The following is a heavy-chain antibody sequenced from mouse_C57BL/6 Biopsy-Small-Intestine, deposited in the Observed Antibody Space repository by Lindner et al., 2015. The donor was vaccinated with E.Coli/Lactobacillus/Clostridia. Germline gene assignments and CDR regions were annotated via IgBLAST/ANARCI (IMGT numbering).Heavy chain of an antibody. J-gene: IGHJ2*01. CDR3: ARTGNFAYFDY. Sequence: VQLQESGAELAKPGASMKLSCKASGHAFTNYWMHWVKQRPGQGLEWIGYINPSSGYTKYNQKFKDKATLTADKSSSTAYMQLSSLTYEDSAVYYCARTGNFAYFDYWGQGTTLTVSS. CDR1: GHAFTNYW. V-gene: IGHV1-7*01. CDR2: INPSSGYT. D-gene: IGHD2-1*01.